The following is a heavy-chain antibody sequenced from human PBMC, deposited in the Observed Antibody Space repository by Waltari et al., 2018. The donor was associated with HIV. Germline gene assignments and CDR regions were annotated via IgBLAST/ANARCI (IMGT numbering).Heavy chain of an antibody. CDR1: GGPITNNNW. J-gene: IGHJ3*02. CDR2: IHHTGRT. V-gene: IGHV4-4*02. Sequence: QVQVQESGPGLVKPSGTLSLTCAVSGGPITNNNWWTWVRQSPGKGLEWIGEIHHTGRTNYKPSLKNRVSILVDKSKNQFSLKLNSVTAADTAIYYCARAEETDGAFDIWGQGTMVTVSS. CDR3: ARAEETDGAFDI.